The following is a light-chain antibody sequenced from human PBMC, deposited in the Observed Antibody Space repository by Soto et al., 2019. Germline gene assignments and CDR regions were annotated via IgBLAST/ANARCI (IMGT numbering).Light chain of an antibody. CDR3: QQSYSTPT. CDR1: QSISSY. V-gene: IGKV1-39*01. J-gene: IGKJ1*01. CDR2: AAS. Sequence: DIHMTQSPSSLSASVGDRVTITFRASQSISSYLNWYQQKPGKAPKLLIYAASSLQSGVPSRFSGSGSGTDFTLTISSLQPEDFATYYCQQSYSTPTFGQGTKVDIK.